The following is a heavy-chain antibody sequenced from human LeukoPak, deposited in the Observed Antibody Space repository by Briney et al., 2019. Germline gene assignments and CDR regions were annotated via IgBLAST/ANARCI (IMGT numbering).Heavy chain of an antibody. CDR2: IYTSGST. V-gene: IGHV4-61*02. Sequence: SETLSLTCTVSGGSISSGSYYWSWIRQPAGKGLEWIGRIYTSGSTNYNPSLKSRVTISVDTPKNQFSLKLSSVTAADTAVYYCARVRYCSSTSCYKAYWYFDLWGRGTLVTVSS. CDR3: ARVRYCSSTSCYKAYWYFDL. D-gene: IGHD2-2*02. CDR1: GGSISSGSYY. J-gene: IGHJ2*01.